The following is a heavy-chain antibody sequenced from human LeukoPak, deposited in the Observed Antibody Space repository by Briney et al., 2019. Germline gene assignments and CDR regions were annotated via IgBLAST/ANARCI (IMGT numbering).Heavy chain of an antibody. CDR1: GFTFSDYY. CDR3: ARDDITIFGVVIPFDY. Sequence: PGGSLRLSCAASGFTFSDYYMSWIRQAPGKGLEWVSYISSSGSTIYYADSVKGRFTISRDNAKNSLYLQMNSLRAEDTAVYYCARDDITIFGVVIPFDYWGQGTLVTVSS. V-gene: IGHV3-11*04. CDR2: ISSSGSTI. J-gene: IGHJ4*02. D-gene: IGHD3-3*01.